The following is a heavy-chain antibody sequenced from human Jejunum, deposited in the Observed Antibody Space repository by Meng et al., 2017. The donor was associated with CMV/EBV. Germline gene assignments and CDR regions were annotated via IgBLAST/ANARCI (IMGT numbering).Heavy chain of an antibody. D-gene: IGHD3-10*01. V-gene: IGHV3-53*01. CDR3: AKGGFGRPLDY. CDR1: GFTVNTNY. Sequence: AAYGFTVNTNYMTWGRQAPGKGLGLDSVIYTSGNTYYADSVKSRLTISRGSSTNTAYLQMNSLRNEDTAVYYCAKGGFGRPLDYWGHGTLVTVSS. J-gene: IGHJ4*01. CDR2: IYTSGNT.